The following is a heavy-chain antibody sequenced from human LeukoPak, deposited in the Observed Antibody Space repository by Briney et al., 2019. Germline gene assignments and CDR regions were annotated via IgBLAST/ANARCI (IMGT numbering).Heavy chain of an antibody. V-gene: IGHV3-30-3*01. J-gene: IGHJ3*02. Sequence: GGSLRLSCAASGFTFSTYAMHWVRQAPGKGLQWVAVMSYAGTNKYYADSVKGRFTISRDNSKNTLYLQMNSLRAEDTAVYYCARSEATDAFDIWGQGTMVTVSS. CDR3: ARSEATDAFDI. CDR1: GFTFSTYA. CDR2: MSYAGTNK.